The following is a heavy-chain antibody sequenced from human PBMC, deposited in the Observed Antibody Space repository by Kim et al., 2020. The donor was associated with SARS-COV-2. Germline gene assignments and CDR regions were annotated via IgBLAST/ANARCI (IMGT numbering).Heavy chain of an antibody. D-gene: IGHD3-10*01. Sequence: TAYADSVKGRLTISRDHAKNTQYLQLNTLRAEDTAVYYCTSHRAGAFDYWGQGTLVTVSS. J-gene: IGHJ4*02. V-gene: IGHV3-74*01. CDR2: T. CDR3: TSHRAGAFDY.